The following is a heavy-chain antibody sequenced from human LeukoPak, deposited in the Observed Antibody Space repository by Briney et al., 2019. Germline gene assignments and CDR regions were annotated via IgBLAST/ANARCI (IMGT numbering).Heavy chain of an antibody. Sequence: GGSLRLSCAASGFTLSSYGMHWVRQAPGKGLEWVANIKPDGSDKYYVDSVKGRFTISRENAKNSLYLHMNSLRAEDTAVYYCATYSGSYYGGYWGQGALVTVSS. CDR3: ATYSGSYYGGY. CDR2: IKPDGSDK. J-gene: IGHJ4*02. CDR1: GFTLSSYG. V-gene: IGHV3-7*02. D-gene: IGHD1-26*01.